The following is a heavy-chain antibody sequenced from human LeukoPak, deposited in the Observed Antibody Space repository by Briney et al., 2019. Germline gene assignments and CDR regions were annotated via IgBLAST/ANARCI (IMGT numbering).Heavy chain of an antibody. D-gene: IGHD6-19*01. CDR1: GFTFSVYG. CDR3: ARAARYSSGGYYFDY. Sequence: GGSLRLSCAASGFTFSVYGMHWVRQAPGKGLEWVAIIWYDGSKKYYADSVKGRFTISRDNSKNTLDLQMNSLRAEDTAVYYCARAARYSSGGYYFDYWGPGTLVTVSS. V-gene: IGHV3-33*01. J-gene: IGHJ4*02. CDR2: IWYDGSKK.